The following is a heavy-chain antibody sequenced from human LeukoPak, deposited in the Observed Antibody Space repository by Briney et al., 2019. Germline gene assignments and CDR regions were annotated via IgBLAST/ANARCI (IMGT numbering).Heavy chain of an antibody. Sequence: PSETLSLTCTVSGYSISSGYYWGWIRQPPGKGLEWIGRIYTSGSTNYNPSLKSRVTMSVATSKNQFSLKLSSVTAADTAVYYCARDKSRTYGSADAFDIWGQGTMVTVSS. CDR1: GYSISSGYY. D-gene: IGHD3-10*01. CDR2: IYTSGST. V-gene: IGHV4-38-2*02. J-gene: IGHJ3*02. CDR3: ARDKSRTYGSADAFDI.